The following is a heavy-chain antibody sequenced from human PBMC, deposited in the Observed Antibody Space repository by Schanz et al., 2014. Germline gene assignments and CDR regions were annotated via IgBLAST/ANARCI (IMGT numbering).Heavy chain of an antibody. J-gene: IGHJ4*02. CDR3: ARGVGASTYGPYYFDY. CDR1: GYTFTTYG. D-gene: IGHD1-26*01. Sequence: QVQLVQSGAEVKKPGASVKVSCKASGYTFTTYGINWVRHTPGQGLEWMGWISAYNGHTNYAQKVQGRVSMTTDTSTSTAYMELRSLRSDDTAMYYCARGVGASTYGPYYFDYWGQGTLVTVSS. CDR2: ISAYNGHT. V-gene: IGHV1-18*04.